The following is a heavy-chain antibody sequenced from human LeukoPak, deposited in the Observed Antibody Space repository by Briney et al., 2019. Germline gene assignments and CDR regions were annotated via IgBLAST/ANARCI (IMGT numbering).Heavy chain of an antibody. V-gene: IGHV5-51*01. J-gene: IGHJ4*02. CDR3: ARLGVGPAAPIDY. D-gene: IGHD2-2*01. CDR1: GYTFTTYW. Sequence: HGESLKISCKGSGYTFTTYWIGWVRQMPGKGLEWIVIIYPGDSDTRYSPSFQGQVTISADKSSSTAYLQWSSLKASDTAMYYCARLGVGPAAPIDYWGQGTLVTVSS. CDR2: IYPGDSDT.